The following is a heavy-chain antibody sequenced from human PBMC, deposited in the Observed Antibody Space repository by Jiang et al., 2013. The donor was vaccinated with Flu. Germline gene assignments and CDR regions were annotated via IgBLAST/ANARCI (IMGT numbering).Heavy chain of an antibody. D-gene: IGHD6-13*01. CDR3: ARMWDGHSSSWTGSYNYGMDV. J-gene: IGHJ6*02. Sequence: GAEVKKPGASVKVSCKASGYTFTSYDINWVRQATGQGLEWMGWMNPNSGNTGYAQKFQGRVTMTRNTSISTAYMELSSLRSEDTAVYYCARMWDGHSSSWTGSYNYGMDVWGQGTRSPSP. CDR1: GYTFTSYD. CDR2: MNPNSGNT. V-gene: IGHV1-8*01.